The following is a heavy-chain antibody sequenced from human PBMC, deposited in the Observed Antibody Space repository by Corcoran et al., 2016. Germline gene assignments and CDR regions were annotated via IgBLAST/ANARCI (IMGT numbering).Heavy chain of an antibody. CDR2: IKSKTDGGKT. J-gene: IGHJ4*02. V-gene: IGHV3-15*01. Sequence: EVQLVESGGGLVKPGGSLRLSCAASGFTFSNAWMTWVRQAPGKGLAGVGRIKSKTDGGKTEYAAPVKGRFSISRDDSKNILYLQMNSLKNEDTGVYYGSTDLADWGQGTLVTVSS. CDR3: STDLAD. CDR1: GFTFSNAW.